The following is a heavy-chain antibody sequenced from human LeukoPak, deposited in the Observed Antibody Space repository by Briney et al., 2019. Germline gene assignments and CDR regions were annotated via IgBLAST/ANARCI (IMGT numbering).Heavy chain of an antibody. D-gene: IGHD5-12*01. V-gene: IGHV1-2*02. CDR2: INANTGGT. CDR3: ARGIVLTISTY. CDR1: GYTFTGYY. Sequence: ASVKVSCKASGYTFTGYYMHWVRQAPAQGLEWMGWINANTGGTNYAQKFRGRVTLTRDTSISTAYMELSSLTSDDTAVYYCARGIVLTISTYWGQGTLVTVSS. J-gene: IGHJ4*02.